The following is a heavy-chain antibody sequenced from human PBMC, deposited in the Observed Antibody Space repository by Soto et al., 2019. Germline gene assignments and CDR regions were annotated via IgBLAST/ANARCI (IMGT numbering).Heavy chain of an antibody. CDR2: ISSSGSTI. CDR3: ARGDINSQGCFDY. D-gene: IGHD6-13*01. CDR1: PFTFNSYE. J-gene: IGHJ4*02. Sequence: GLSLRLSCAPSPFTFNSYEMNWSRQAPEKGREWLSYISSSGSTIYSADSVKGRFTISRDNAKNSLYLQMNSLRAEDTAVYYCARGDINSQGCFDYWGQGTLVTVSS. V-gene: IGHV3-48*03.